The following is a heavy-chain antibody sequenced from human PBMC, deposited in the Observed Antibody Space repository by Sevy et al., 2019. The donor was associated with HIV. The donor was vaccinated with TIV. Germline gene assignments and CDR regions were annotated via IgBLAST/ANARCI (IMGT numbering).Heavy chain of an antibody. V-gene: IGHV3-7*03. CDR2: IKRDGSEK. CDR1: GFTFSNYW. D-gene: IGHD2-2*01. J-gene: IGHJ6*02. Sequence: GGSLRLSCAASGFTFSNYWMSWVRQAPGKGLEWVANIKRDGSEKYYVASVKGRFTISRDNAKNSLYLQMNSLRAEDPAVYYCARDCSSSTCLWGMDVWGQGTTVTVSS. CDR3: ARDCSSSTCLWGMDV.